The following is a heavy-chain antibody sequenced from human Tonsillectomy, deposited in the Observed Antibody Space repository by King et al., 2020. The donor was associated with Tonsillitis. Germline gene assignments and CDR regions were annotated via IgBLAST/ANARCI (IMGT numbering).Heavy chain of an antibody. V-gene: IGHV3-53*04. Sequence: EVQLVESGGGLVQPGGSRRLSCAVSGFTITDNYMSWVRQAPGKGLEWVAVIYGGGATFYADSGKGRFIISRHNGKNTLYLQMKSLRADDTAVYYCARDLNFGDYNHYSGMDVWGQGTTVTVSS. CDR1: GFTITDNY. CDR3: ARDLNFGDYNHYSGMDV. J-gene: IGHJ6*02. CDR2: IYGGGAT. D-gene: IGHD4-17*01.